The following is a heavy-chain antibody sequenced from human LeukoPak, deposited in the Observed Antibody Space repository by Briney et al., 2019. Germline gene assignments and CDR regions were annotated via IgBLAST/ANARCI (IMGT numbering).Heavy chain of an antibody. J-gene: IGHJ4*02. Sequence: VASVNVSCKASGYTFTSYGISWVRQAPGQGLEWMGWISAYNGNTNYAQKLQGRVTMTTDTSTSTAYMELRSLRSDDTAVYYCAGPIAAAGKFDYWGQGTLVTVSS. CDR2: ISAYNGNT. CDR1: GYTFTSYG. D-gene: IGHD6-13*01. V-gene: IGHV1-18*01. CDR3: AGPIAAAGKFDY.